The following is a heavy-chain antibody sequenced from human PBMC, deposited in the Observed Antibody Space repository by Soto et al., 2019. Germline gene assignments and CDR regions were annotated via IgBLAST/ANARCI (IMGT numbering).Heavy chain of an antibody. V-gene: IGHV3-21*01. CDR3: ATVGGYDSSGYYYYFDY. J-gene: IGHJ4*02. D-gene: IGHD3-22*01. CDR1: GFTFSSYS. Sequence: PGESLKISCAASGFTFSSYSMNWVRQAPGKGLEWVSSISSSSSYIYYADSVKGRFTISRDNAKNSLYLQMNSLRAEDTAVYYCATVGGYDSSGYYYYFDYWGQGTLVTVSS. CDR2: ISSSSSYI.